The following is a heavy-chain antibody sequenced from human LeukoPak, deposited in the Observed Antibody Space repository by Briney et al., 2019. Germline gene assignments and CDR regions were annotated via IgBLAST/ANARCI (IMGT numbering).Heavy chain of an antibody. V-gene: IGHV3-53*01. J-gene: IGHJ2*01. D-gene: IGHD4-17*01. CDR1: GFTFSSYE. CDR3: VRLNEVTKYWYFDL. CDR2: IYSGGST. Sequence: GSLRLSCAASGFTFSSYEMNWVRQAPGKGLEWVSLIYSGGSTYYADSVKGRFTISRDNSKNTLYLQMNSLRAEDTAVYYCVRLNEVTKYWYFDLWGRGTLVTVSS.